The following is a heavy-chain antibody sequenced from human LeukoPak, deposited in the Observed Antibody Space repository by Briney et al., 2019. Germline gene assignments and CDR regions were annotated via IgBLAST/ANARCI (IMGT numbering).Heavy chain of an antibody. CDR1: GFTFSSYS. J-gene: IGHJ4*02. V-gene: IGHV3-23*01. CDR3: AKDHRLYRYYLDS. CDR2: ISGSGIIT. D-gene: IGHD1-14*01. Sequence: GGSLRLSCAASGFTFSSYSMNWVRQAPGKGLEWVSTISGSGIITYYADSVKGRFTISRDNSKNTLYLQMDSLRAEDTAVYYCAKDHRLYRYYLDSWGQGTLVTVSS.